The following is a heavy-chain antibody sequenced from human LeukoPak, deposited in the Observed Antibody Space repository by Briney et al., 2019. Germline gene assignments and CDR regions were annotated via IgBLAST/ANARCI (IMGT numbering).Heavy chain of an antibody. Sequence: SETLSLTCTVSGGPISSGDYYWSWIRQPPGKGLEWIGYIYYSGSTYYNPSLKSRVTISVDTSKNQFSLKLSSVTAADTAVYYCARRSWFGEFLGWGQGTLVTVSS. V-gene: IGHV4-30-4*08. CDR3: ARRSWFGEFLG. CDR2: IYYSGST. D-gene: IGHD3-10*01. CDR1: GGPISSGDYY. J-gene: IGHJ4*02.